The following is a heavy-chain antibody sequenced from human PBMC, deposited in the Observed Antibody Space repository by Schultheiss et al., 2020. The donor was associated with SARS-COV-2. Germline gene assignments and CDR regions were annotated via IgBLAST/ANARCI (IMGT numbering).Heavy chain of an antibody. CDR1: GGTFSSYA. CDR2: IIPIFGTA. CDR3: ATVRLGYCSGGSCYTLDY. Sequence: SVKVSCKASGGTFSSYAISWVRQAPGQGLEWMGGIIPIFGTANYAQKFQGRVTMTEDTSTDTAYMELSSLRSEDTAVYYCATVRLGYCSGGSCYTLDYWGQGTLVTVSS. J-gene: IGHJ4*02. V-gene: IGHV1-69*06. D-gene: IGHD2-15*01.